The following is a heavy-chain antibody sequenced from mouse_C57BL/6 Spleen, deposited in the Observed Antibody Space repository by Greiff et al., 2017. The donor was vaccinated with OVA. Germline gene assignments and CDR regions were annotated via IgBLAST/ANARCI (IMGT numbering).Heavy chain of an antibody. CDR1: GYTFTDYY. CDR3: ACYFDY. CDR2: INPNNGGT. J-gene: IGHJ2*01. Sequence: VQLQQSGPELVKPGASVKISCKASGYTFTDYYMNWVKQSHGKSLEWIGDINPNNGGTSYNQKFKGKATLTVDKSSSTAYMELRSLTSEDSAVYYCACYFDYWGQGTTLTVSS. V-gene: IGHV1-26*01.